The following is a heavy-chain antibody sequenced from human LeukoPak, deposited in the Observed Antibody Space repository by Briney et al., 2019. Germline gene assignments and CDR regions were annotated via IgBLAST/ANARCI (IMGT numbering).Heavy chain of an antibody. V-gene: IGHV3-9*01. D-gene: IGHD3-10*01. CDR3: AKDIFTMVRGVVDY. Sequence: GGSLRLSCAASGFTFDDYAMHWVRHAPGKGLEWVSGISWNSGSIGYADSVKGRFTISRYNAKNSLYLQMNSLRAEDTALYYCAKDIFTMVRGVVDYWGQGTLVTVSS. CDR1: GFTFDDYA. J-gene: IGHJ4*02. CDR2: ISWNSGSI.